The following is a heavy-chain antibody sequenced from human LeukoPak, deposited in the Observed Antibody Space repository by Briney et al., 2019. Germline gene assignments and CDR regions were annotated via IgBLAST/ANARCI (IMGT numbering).Heavy chain of an antibody. V-gene: IGHV4-38-2*02. CDR3: ARDSALAQAVMFDC. CDR1: GYSISSGYY. Sequence: SETLSLTFTVSGYSISSGYYWGWIRQPPGKGLEWTGSIDHSGSTYYNPSLKSRITISVDTSKNQFSLKLSSVTAADTAVYYCARDSALAQAVMFDCWGQGTLVTVSS. J-gene: IGHJ4*02. CDR2: IDHSGST. D-gene: IGHD6-19*01.